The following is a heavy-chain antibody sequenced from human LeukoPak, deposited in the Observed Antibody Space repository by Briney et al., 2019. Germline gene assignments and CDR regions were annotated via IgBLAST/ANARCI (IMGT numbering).Heavy chain of an antibody. CDR3: AKDRTYSSSWYGAFDI. CDR1: GFTFSKYW. CDR2: ISWNSGSI. D-gene: IGHD6-13*01. V-gene: IGHV3-9*01. Sequence: GGSLRLSCVASGFTFSKYWLHWVRQAPGKGLEWVSGISWNSGSIGYADSVKGRFTISRDNAKNSLYLQMNSLRAEDTALYYCAKDRTYSSSWYGAFDIWGQGTMVTVSS. J-gene: IGHJ3*02.